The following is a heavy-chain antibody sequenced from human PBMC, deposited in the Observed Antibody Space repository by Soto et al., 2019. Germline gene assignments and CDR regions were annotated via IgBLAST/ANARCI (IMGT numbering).Heavy chain of an antibody. J-gene: IGHJ6*02. CDR1: GFTFSNYG. CDR3: ARDKAGRRFGELLGGMDV. D-gene: IGHD3-10*01. V-gene: IGHV3-30*03. CDR2: VSYNGRKE. Sequence: GGSLRLSCVASGFTFSNYGMHWVRQAPGKGLEWVAIVSYNGRKEYYADSVKGRFSISRDNSKNTLYVQMNTLRDEDTAVYYCARDKAGRRFGELLGGMDVWGQGTTVTVS.